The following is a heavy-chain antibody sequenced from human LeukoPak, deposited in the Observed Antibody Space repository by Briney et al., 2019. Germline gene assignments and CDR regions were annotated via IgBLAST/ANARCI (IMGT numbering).Heavy chain of an antibody. CDR2: ISWNSGSI. D-gene: IGHD5-18*01. CDR3: AKDGYSYGSPSGGFDY. CDR1: GFTFSSYA. V-gene: IGHV3-9*01. Sequence: GGSLRLSCAASGFTFSSYAMSWVRQAPGKGLEWVSGISWNSGSIGYADSVKGRFTISRDNAKNSLYLQMNSLRAEDTALYYCAKDGYSYGSPSGGFDYWGQGTLVTVSS. J-gene: IGHJ4*02.